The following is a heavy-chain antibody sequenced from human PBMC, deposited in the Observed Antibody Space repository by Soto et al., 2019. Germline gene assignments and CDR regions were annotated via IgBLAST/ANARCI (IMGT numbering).Heavy chain of an antibody. V-gene: IGHV4-31*03. CDR3: ARAKKGIAAAENWFDP. J-gene: IGHJ5*02. CDR2: IYYSGST. D-gene: IGHD6-13*01. CDR1: CGSISSGGYY. Sequence: PSETLSLTCTVSCGSISSGGYYWSWIRQHPGKGLEWIGYIYYSGSTYYNTSLKSRVTISVDTSKNQFSLKLSSVTAADTAVYYCARAKKGIAAAENWFDPWGKGSVVTDSS.